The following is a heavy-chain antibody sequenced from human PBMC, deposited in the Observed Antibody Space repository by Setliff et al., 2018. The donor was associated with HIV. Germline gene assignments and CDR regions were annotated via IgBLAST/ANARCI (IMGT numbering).Heavy chain of an antibody. D-gene: IGHD3-10*01. J-gene: IGHJ6*04. CDR3: TRRGADSYYPRPLDV. Sequence: SETLSLTCSVSGVSITTYHWHWVRQSPGKELEWLGWIYYTGYTDYNASLKSRLTISIDTSRNQFSLQLTSVTAADTAIYYCTRRGADSYYPRPLDVWGKGTTVTVSS. CDR2: IYYTGYT. CDR1: GVSITTYH. V-gene: IGHV4-59*01.